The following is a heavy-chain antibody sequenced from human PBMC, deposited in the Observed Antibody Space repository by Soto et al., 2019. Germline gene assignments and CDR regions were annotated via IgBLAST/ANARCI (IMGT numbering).Heavy chain of an antibody. J-gene: IGHJ6*02. Sequence: PGGSLRLSCAASGFTFGSYWMSWVRQAPGKGLEWVANIKQDGSEKYYVDSVKGRFTISRDNAKNSLYLQMNSLRAEDTAVYYCARVARTKGNYYYYGMDVWGQGTTVTVSS. CDR1: GFTFGSYW. CDR2: IKQDGSEK. CDR3: ARVARTKGNYYYYGMDV. D-gene: IGHD3-10*01. V-gene: IGHV3-7*03.